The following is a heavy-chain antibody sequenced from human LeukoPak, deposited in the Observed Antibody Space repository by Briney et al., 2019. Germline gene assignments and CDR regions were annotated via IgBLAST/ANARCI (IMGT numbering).Heavy chain of an antibody. Sequence: PGRSLRPSCAASGFTFSTYDMHWVRQAPGKGLEWVAIIPYDGSDKYYADSVKGRFTISRDNSKNTLYLQMNSLRAEDTAVYYCAKDFGEAAFDIWGQGTMVTVSS. CDR2: IPYDGSDK. V-gene: IGHV3-30*18. CDR1: GFTFSTYD. D-gene: IGHD3-10*01. J-gene: IGHJ3*02. CDR3: AKDFGEAAFDI.